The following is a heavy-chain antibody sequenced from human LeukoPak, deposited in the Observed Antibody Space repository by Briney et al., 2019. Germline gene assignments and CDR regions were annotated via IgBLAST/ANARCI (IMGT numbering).Heavy chain of an antibody. CDR2: IAYDGSRA. CDR1: GFTFGGYG. V-gene: IGHV3-33*01. CDR3: TRYNNDHFDY. J-gene: IGHJ4*02. D-gene: IGHD1-14*01. Sequence: GGSLRLSCAGSGFTFGGYGMHWIRQTPGKGLEWVAVIAYDGSRAFYADSVKGRFTISRDNSKNTMSVQMDDLRAEDTAVYYCTRYNNDHFDYWGQGTLVTVSS.